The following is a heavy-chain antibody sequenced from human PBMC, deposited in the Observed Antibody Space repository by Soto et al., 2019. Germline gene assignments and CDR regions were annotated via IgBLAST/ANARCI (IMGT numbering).Heavy chain of an antibody. V-gene: IGHV4-59*08. J-gene: IGHJ6*03. CDR1: GGSISSYY. D-gene: IGHD6-13*01. Sequence: SETLSLTCTVSGGSISSYYWSWIRQPPGKGLEWIGYIYYSGSANYNPSLKSRVTISVDTSKNQFSLKLSSVTAADTAVYYCARHRSSSWYLDVWGKGTTVTVSS. CDR3: ARHRSSSWYLDV. CDR2: IYYSGSA.